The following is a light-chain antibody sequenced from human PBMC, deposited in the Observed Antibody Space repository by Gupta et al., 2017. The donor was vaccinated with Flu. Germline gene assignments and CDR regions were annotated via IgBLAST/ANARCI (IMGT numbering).Light chain of an antibody. V-gene: IGKV1-5*03. J-gene: IGKJ1*01. Sequence: PPTLAASVGDRVTITCRASQSSSGWLAWYQQIPGKAPKLLIYKASTLESGVPSRFSGSGSGTEFTLTISSLQPDDFAIYYCQQDDTYPLTFGQGTKVEIK. CDR1: QSSSGW. CDR3: QQDDTYPLT. CDR2: KAS.